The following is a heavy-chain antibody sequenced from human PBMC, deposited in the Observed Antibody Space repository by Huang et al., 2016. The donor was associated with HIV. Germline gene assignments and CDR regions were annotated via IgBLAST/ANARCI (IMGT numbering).Heavy chain of an antibody. CDR1: GGSFSGYY. J-gene: IGHJ4*02. Sequence: QVQLQQWGAGLLKPSETLSLTCAVYGGSFSGYYWSWIRKPPGKGLEWIGESNHSGSTNNNPSLRSRVTISVDTSKNQFSLKLGAVTAADTAVYYCARGNFDWLHYWGQGTLVTVSS. CDR2: SNHSGST. V-gene: IGHV4-34*01. CDR3: ARGNFDWLHY. D-gene: IGHD3-9*01.